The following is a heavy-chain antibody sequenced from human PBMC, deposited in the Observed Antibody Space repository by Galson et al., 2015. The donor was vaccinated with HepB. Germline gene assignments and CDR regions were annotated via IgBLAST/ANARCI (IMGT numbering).Heavy chain of an antibody. CDR2: ISHDGSNK. CDR1: GFTFSSYA. CDR3: ARDLGSSGWYGVDY. Sequence: SLRLSCAASGFTFSSYAMHWVRQAPGKGLEWVAVISHDGSNKYYADSVKGRFTISRDNSKNTLYLQMNSLRAEDTAVYYCARDLGSSGWYGVDYWGQGTLVTVSS. V-gene: IGHV3-30-3*01. J-gene: IGHJ4*02. D-gene: IGHD6-19*01.